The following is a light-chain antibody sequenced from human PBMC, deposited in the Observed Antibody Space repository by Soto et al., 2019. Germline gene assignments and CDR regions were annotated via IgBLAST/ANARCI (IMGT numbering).Light chain of an antibody. Sequence: QSALTQPASVSGSPGQSITISCTGTSSDVGGYNYVSWYQQHPGKAPKLMIYEVSNRLSGVSNRFSGSKSGNTASLTISGLQAEDEADYYCSSYTRSSTRVFGGGTQLTVL. J-gene: IGLJ3*02. CDR3: SSYTRSSTRV. CDR1: SSDVGGYNY. CDR2: EVS. V-gene: IGLV2-14*01.